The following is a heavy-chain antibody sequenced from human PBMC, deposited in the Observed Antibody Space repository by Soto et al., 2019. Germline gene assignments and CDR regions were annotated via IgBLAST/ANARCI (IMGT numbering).Heavy chain of an antibody. CDR1: GYSFTNYW. Sequence: GESLKISCKGSGYSFTNYWIGWVRQMPGKGLEWMGIIYPADSQTRYSPSLQGQVTFSADKSISTAYVQWRSLKSSDTAIYFCARFHDSGRNGMDVWGQGTTVTVSS. CDR2: IYPADSQT. V-gene: IGHV5-51*01. D-gene: IGHD3-10*01. J-gene: IGHJ6*02. CDR3: ARFHDSGRNGMDV.